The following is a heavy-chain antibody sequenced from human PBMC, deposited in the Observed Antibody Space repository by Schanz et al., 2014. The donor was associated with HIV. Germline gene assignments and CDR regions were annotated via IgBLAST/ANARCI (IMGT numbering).Heavy chain of an antibody. Sequence: QVQLQQWGAGLLKPSETLSLTCAVSGGSISSGDNYWSWIRQPPGKGLEWIGYIYYSGSTYYNPSLKSRVTISVDTSKNQFSLKLSSVTAADTAVYYCARSYGSGNLFDYWGQGTLVTVSS. CDR3: ARSYGSGNLFDY. CDR2: IYYSGST. J-gene: IGHJ4*02. D-gene: IGHD3-10*01. V-gene: IGHV4-30-4*01. CDR1: GGSISSGDNY.